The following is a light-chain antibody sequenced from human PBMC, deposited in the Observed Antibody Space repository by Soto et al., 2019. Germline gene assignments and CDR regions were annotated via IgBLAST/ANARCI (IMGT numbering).Light chain of an antibody. CDR1: VSDVGGYDS. CDR2: GVN. CDR3: CSYTTSTTYV. J-gene: IGLJ1*01. V-gene: IGLV2-14*03. Sequence: QSALTQPASVSGSPGQSINISCTGTVSDVGGYDSVSWYQQHPGRAPKLIIYGVNNRPSGVSNRFSASKSADTVSLTISGLQAEDEANYYCCSYTTSTTYVFGTGTNLTVL.